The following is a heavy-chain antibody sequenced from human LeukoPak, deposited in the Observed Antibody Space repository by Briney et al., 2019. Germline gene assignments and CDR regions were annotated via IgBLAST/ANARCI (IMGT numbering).Heavy chain of an antibody. CDR2: IYYSGST. D-gene: IGHD2-2*03. CDR1: GFTFSSYS. CDR3: ARMDIVVVPADYYYYYGMDV. J-gene: IGHJ6*02. V-gene: IGHV4-59*01. Sequence: GSLRLSCAASGFTFSSYSITWVRQPPGKGLEWIGYIYYSGSTNYNPSLKSRVTISVDTSKNQFSLKLSSVTAADTAVYYCARMDIVVVPADYYYYYGMDVWGQGTTVTVSS.